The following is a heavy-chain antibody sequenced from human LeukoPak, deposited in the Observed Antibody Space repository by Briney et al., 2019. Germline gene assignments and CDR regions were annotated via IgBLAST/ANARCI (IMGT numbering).Heavy chain of an antibody. CDR3: ARDPWGDNWFDP. Sequence: ASVKVSCKASGYTFTGYYMHWVRQAPGQELEWMGWINPNSGGTNYAQKFQGRVTMTRDTSISTAYMELSRLRSDDTAVYYCARDPWGDNWFDPWGQGTLVTVSS. CDR2: INPNSGGT. D-gene: IGHD7-27*01. V-gene: IGHV1-2*02. CDR1: GYTFTGYY. J-gene: IGHJ5*02.